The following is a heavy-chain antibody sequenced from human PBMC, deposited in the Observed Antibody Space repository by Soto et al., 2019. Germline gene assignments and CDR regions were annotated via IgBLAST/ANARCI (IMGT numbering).Heavy chain of an antibody. D-gene: IGHD5-12*01. CDR3: AKDSVSYDRIYDAIDI. J-gene: IGHJ3*02. CDR2: IGGGDDI. CDR1: GFTFSNYA. V-gene: IGHV3-23*01. Sequence: VQLLESGGGLVQPGGSLRLSCEGSGFTFSNYAMSWVRQAAGEGPEWVSTIGGGDDIFYADSVKGRFTISRDDSKSTMYLQMDNLRVADTAIYFCAKDSVSYDRIYDAIDIWGQGTVVTVSS.